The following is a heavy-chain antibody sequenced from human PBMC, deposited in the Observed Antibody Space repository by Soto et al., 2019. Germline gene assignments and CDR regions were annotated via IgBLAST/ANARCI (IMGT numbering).Heavy chain of an antibody. J-gene: IGHJ6*02. CDR1: GGSFSGYD. Sequence: PSETLCLTWAVEGGSFSGYDWSRISQPPGKGLEWIGEINHSGSTNYNPSLKSRVTISVDTSKNQFSLKLSSVTAADTAVYYCAREGYGAYVDYYYGMGVWGQATTVTVS. CDR3: AREGYGAYVDYYYGMGV. V-gene: IGHV4-34*01. D-gene: IGHD4-17*01. CDR2: INHSGST.